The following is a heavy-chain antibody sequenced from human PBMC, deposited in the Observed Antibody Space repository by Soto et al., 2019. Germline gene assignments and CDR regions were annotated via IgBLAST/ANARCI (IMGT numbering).Heavy chain of an antibody. V-gene: IGHV3-23*01. CDR3: AKDGRKSSSYPS. Sequence: GGSLTLSCAASGFTFSSYAMSWVRQAPGKGLEWVSAISGSGGSTYYADSVKGRFTISRDNSKNTLYLQMNSLRAEDTAVYYCAKDGRKSSSYPSWGQGTLVTVSS. J-gene: IGHJ5*02. CDR1: GFTFSSYA. CDR2: ISGSGGST. D-gene: IGHD6-13*01.